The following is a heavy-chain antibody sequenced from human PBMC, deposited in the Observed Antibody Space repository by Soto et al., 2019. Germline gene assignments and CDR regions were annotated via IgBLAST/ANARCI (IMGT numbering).Heavy chain of an antibody. CDR2: IYPGDFDT. CDR1: GYSFTSYW. CDR3: ARSPDNSGSYLLP. D-gene: IGHD1-26*01. V-gene: IGHV5-51*01. J-gene: IGHJ3*01. Sequence: GESLKISCKGSGYSFTSYWIGWVRQMPGKGLEWMGIIYPGDFDTRYSPSFQGQVTISADKSISTAYLQWSILKASDTAKYYCARSPDNSGSYLLPRGQGTMVTVSS.